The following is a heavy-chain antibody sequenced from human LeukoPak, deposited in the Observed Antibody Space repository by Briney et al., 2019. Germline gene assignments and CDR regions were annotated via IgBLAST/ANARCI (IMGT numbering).Heavy chain of an antibody. CDR1: GFSFSTYW. Sequence: PGGSLRLSCAVSGFSFSTYWMTWVRQTPGKGLEWVANMKEDGTEKYYLDSVKGRFTISRDNAKNSLYLQMNSLSAEDTGVYYCSKGGHVDYCGPGTLVTVSS. D-gene: IGHD1-26*01. CDR3: SKGGHVDY. CDR2: MKEDGTEK. V-gene: IGHV3-7*01. J-gene: IGHJ4*02.